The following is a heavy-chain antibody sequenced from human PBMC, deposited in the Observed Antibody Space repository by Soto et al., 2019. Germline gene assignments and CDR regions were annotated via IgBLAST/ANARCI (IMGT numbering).Heavy chain of an antibody. V-gene: IGHV3-7*03. CDR3: ASVPGSPGYHGLDV. J-gene: IGHJ6*02. CDR1: GLTFSKYW. Sequence: PGGSLRLSCAASGLTFSKYWMTWVRQAPGKGLEWVATIKHDGSEKSNLDSVEGRFTNSRDNAKNSLSLQMNSLRVEDTAVYFCASVPGSPGYHGLDVWGQGTTVTVSS. CDR2: IKHDGSEK. D-gene: IGHD6-19*01.